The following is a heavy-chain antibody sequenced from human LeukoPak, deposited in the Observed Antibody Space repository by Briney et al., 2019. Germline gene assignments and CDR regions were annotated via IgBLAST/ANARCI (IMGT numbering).Heavy chain of an antibody. CDR1: GGSISSYY. J-gene: IGHJ4*02. D-gene: IGHD5-12*01. CDR3: ASGDSGAGY. Sequence: SSETLSLTCTVSGGSISSYYWNWIRQPPGKGLEWIGYIYYTGSTNYNPSLRSRVTISVDTSKNQFSLKLSSVTAADTAVYYCASGDSGAGYWGQGTLVTVSS. V-gene: IGHV4-59*12. CDR2: IYYTGST.